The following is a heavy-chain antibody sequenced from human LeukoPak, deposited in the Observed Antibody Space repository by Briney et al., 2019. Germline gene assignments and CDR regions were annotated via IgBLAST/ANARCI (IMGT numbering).Heavy chain of an antibody. J-gene: IGHJ4*02. CDR2: INPSGGST. CDR1: EYTFTRYY. CDR3: ARADCGGDCYPSTYFDY. Sequence: GSVKASCKASEYTFTRYYMHSVPQSPGQRLEWMGIINPSGGSTSYAQKSQCRVTMTRDTSTSTVYMELSSLRSEDTAVYYCARADCGGDCYPSTYFDYWGQGTLVTVSS. D-gene: IGHD2-21*01. V-gene: IGHV1-46*01.